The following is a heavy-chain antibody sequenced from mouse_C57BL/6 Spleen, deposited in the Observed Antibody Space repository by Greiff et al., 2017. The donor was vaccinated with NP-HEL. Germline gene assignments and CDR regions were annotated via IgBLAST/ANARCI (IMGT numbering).Heavy chain of an antibody. CDR2: IDPSESYT. CDR1: GYTFTSYW. V-gene: IGHV1-59*01. CDR3: ARGGYDGAGYWYFDV. J-gene: IGHJ1*03. D-gene: IGHD2-2*01. Sequence: VQLQQPGAELVRPGTSVKLSCKASGYTFTSYWMHWVKQRPGQGLEWIGVIDPSESYTNYNQKFKGKATLTVDTSSSTAYMQLSSLTSEDSAVYYCARGGYDGAGYWYFDVWGTGTTVTVSS.